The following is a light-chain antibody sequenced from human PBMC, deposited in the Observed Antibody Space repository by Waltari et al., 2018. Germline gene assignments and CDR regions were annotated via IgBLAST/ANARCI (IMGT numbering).Light chain of an antibody. Sequence: DIQMTQFPSAMSASVGDRVTITCRASQYIGKYLVWFQQKPGKVPKRLIYAVSSLESGVPPRFSGSGSETEFTLTITSLQPEDFATYYCQQNNDYPWTFGQGTKVEIK. CDR3: QQNNDYPWT. V-gene: IGKV1-17*03. CDR1: QYIGKY. CDR2: AVS. J-gene: IGKJ1*01.